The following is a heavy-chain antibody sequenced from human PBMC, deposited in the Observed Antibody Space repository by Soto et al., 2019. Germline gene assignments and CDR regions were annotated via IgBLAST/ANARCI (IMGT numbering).Heavy chain of an antibody. CDR2: ISAYNGNT. CDR1: GYTLTSYA. J-gene: IGHJ6*02. Sequence: QVQLVQSGAEVKKPGASVKVTCKASGYTLTSYAISWVRQAPGQGLEWMGWISAYNGNTNYAQKLQGRVTMTTDTSTSTAYMELRSLRSDDTAVYYCAREAYYVGGRGGMDVWGQGTTVTVSS. CDR3: AREAYYVGGRGGMDV. V-gene: IGHV1-18*01. D-gene: IGHD3-10*01.